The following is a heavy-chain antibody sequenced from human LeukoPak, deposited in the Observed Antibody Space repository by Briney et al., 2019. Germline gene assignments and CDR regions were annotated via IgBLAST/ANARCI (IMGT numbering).Heavy chain of an antibody. CDR3: ARVGWPHAFDI. CDR2: IYHSGST. CDR1: GGSIGSGGYS. J-gene: IGHJ3*02. D-gene: IGHD2-15*01. V-gene: IGHV4-30-2*01. Sequence: PSETLSLTCAVSGGSIGSGGYSWSWIRQPPGKGLEWIGYIYHSGSTYYNPSLKSRVTISVDRSKNQFSLKLSSVTAADTAVYYCARVGWPHAFDIWGQGTMVTVSS.